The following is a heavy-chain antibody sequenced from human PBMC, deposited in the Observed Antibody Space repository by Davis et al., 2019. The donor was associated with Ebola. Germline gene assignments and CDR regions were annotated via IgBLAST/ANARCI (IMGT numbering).Heavy chain of an antibody. J-gene: IGHJ4*02. CDR2: MSYDGSHT. D-gene: IGHD2-15*01. CDR1: GFTFSSYG. V-gene: IGHV3-30*19. Sequence: GESLKISCAASGFTFSSYGMHWVRQAPGKGLEWVASMSYDGSHTSYIDSVKGRFTVSRDNSKNTLYLQLKSLRTEDTAVYFCAKEYCSNSGPYCMYFKGWGQGTQVTVSS. CDR3: AKEYCSNSGPYCMYFKG.